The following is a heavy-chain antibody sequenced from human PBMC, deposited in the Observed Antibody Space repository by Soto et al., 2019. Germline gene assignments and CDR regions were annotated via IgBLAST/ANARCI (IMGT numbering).Heavy chain of an antibody. CDR2: IYPGDSDT. CDR3: ARRKAVAGTAGGLVWFDP. J-gene: IGHJ5*02. V-gene: IGHV5-51*01. CDR1: GYSFTSYW. D-gene: IGHD6-19*01. Sequence: PGESLKISCKGSGYSFTSYWIGWVRQMPGKGLEWMGIIYPGDSDTRYSPSFQGQVTISADKSISTAYLQWSSLKASDTAMYYCARRKAVAGTAGGLVWFDPWGQGTLVTVSS.